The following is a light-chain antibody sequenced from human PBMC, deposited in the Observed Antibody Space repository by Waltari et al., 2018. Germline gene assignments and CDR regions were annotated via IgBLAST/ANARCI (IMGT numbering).Light chain of an antibody. CDR1: QDIDNN. V-gene: IGKV1-6*01. CDR2: RAS. CDR3: QQGYSYPIT. J-gene: IGKJ4*01. Sequence: IQMTQSPSSLSASVGGTVTITCQASQDIDNNLNWYQQKPGKAPKLLISRASSLHDRFPSRFSGSGSGTGFTLTITSLQPEDFATYYCQQGYSYPITFAGGTKVEIK.